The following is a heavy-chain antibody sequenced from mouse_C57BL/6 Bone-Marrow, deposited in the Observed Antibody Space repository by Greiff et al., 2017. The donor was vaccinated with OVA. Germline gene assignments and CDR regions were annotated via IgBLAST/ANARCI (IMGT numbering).Heavy chain of an antibody. Sequence: EVNVVESGPGLAKPSQTLSLSCSVSGYSITSYYWHWIRKFPGNKLEYMGYISYTGSTYYNPSLKSRSSITRDTSKNQYYLQLKSVTTEDTATYYCAREYYGGGYFGVWGTGTTVTVSS. CDR2: ISYTGST. V-gene: IGHV3-8*01. D-gene: IGHD1-1*01. CDR1: GYSITSYY. J-gene: IGHJ1*03. CDR3: AREYYGGGYFGV.